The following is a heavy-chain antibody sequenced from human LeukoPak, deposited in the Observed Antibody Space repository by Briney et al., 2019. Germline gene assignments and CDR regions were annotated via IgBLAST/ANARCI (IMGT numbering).Heavy chain of an antibody. Sequence: PSETLSLTCAVYVGSFSGYYWSWIRQPPGKGLEWIGEINHSGSTNYNPSLKSRVTISVDTSKNQFSLKLSSVTASDTAVYYCARGRSSSYPRFYIYFDYWGQGTLVTVSS. CDR1: VGSFSGYY. CDR3: ARGRSSSYPRFYIYFDY. J-gene: IGHJ4*02. CDR2: INHSGST. V-gene: IGHV4-34*01. D-gene: IGHD6-13*01.